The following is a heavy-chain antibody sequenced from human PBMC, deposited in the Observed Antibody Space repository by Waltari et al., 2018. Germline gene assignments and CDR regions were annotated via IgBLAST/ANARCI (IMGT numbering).Heavy chain of an antibody. Sequence: EVKLLQSGGDLVQPGGSLRLPCAASGFTFSNYAMDWVRQAPGEGLEWVSSISGSGDSVDSADSVKGRFTTSRDNSKNIMYLQMNSLRVEDTALYYCEVSSSSFGNYWGQGALVTVSS. CDR2: ISGSGDSV. J-gene: IGHJ4*02. CDR3: EVSSSSFGNY. V-gene: IGHV3-23*01. CDR1: GFTFSNYA. D-gene: IGHD6-6*01.